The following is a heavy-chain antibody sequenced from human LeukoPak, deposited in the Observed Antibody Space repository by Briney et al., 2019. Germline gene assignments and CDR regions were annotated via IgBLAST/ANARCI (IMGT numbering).Heavy chain of an antibody. J-gene: IGHJ5*02. D-gene: IGHD6-13*01. Sequence: GGSLRLSCAASGFTVSSNYMSWVRQAPGKGLEWVSVIYSGGSTYYADSVKGRFTISRDNSKNTLYLQMNSLRAEDTAVYYCAKDRDSSSWYGWFDPWGQGTLVTVSS. V-gene: IGHV3-53*01. CDR2: IYSGGST. CDR1: GFTVSSNY. CDR3: AKDRDSSSWYGWFDP.